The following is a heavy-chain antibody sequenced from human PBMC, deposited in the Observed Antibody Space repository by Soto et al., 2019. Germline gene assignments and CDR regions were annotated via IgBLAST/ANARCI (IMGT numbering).Heavy chain of an antibody. V-gene: IGHV4-30-2*01. J-gene: IGHJ5*02. CDR2: IYHSGST. CDR3: ARVPDR. Sequence: SQTLSLSWAVSGGSSSSGGDSWSWIRQPPGKGLEWIGYIYHSGSTYYNPSLKSRVTISVDRSKNQFSLKLSSVTAADTAVYYCARVPDRWGQGTLVTVSS. CDR1: GGSSSSGGDS. D-gene: IGHD2-2*01.